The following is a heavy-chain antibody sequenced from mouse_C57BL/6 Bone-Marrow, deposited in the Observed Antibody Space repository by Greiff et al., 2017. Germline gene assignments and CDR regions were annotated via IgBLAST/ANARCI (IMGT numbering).Heavy chain of an antibody. V-gene: IGHV1-42*01. CDR3: ASTTVPATGYFDV. CDR1: GYSFTGYY. Sequence: EVQLQQSGPELVKPGASVKISCKASGYSFTGYYMNWVKQSPEKSLEWIGEINPSTGGTTYNQKFKAKATLTVDKSSSTAYMQLKSLTSEDSAVYYCASTTVPATGYFDVWGTGTTVTVSS. J-gene: IGHJ1*03. CDR2: INPSTGGT. D-gene: IGHD1-1*01.